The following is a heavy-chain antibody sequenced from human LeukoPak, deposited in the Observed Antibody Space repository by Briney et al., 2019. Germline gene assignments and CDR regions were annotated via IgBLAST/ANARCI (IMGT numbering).Heavy chain of an antibody. CDR1: GGSFSGYY. Sequence: SETLSLTCGVYGGSFSGYYWSWIPQSPGKGLEWIGEINHSGSTNYNPSLKSRVTISIDSTKNHFSLKLLSVTAADTAVYYCAREGTAPPLGDYYYGMDVWGQGTTVTVSS. CDR3: AREGTAPPLGDYYYGMDV. J-gene: IGHJ6*02. V-gene: IGHV4-34*01. D-gene: IGHD1-1*01. CDR2: INHSGST.